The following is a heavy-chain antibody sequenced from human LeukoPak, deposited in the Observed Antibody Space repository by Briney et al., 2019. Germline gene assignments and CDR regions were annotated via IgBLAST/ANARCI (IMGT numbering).Heavy chain of an antibody. CDR1: GFTFSSYG. V-gene: IGHV3-30*02. J-gene: IGHJ4*02. CDR3: ANGRSRAGTTEDY. D-gene: IGHD1-1*01. CDR2: IRYDGSNK. Sequence: GGSLRLSCAASGFTFSSYGMHWVRQAPGKGLEWVAFIRYDGSNKYYADSVKGRFTISRDNSKNTLYLQMNSLRAEDTAVYYCANGRSRAGTTEDYWGQGTLVTVSS.